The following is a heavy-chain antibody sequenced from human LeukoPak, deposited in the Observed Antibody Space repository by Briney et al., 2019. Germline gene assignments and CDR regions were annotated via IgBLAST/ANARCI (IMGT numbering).Heavy chain of an antibody. CDR1: GFTFDLNA. CDR2: IGSTET. D-gene: IGHD1-7*01. CDR3: AKDAIPMNSVWDYFGK. J-gene: IGHJ4*02. Sequence: GGSLRLSCAASGFTFDLNAMSWVRQAPGKGLEWVSSIGSTETYSADSVRGRFTVSRDNSQNTLYLQMNSLRADDTAMYYCAKDAIPMNSVWDYFGKWGQGTQFTVSS. V-gene: IGHV3-23*01.